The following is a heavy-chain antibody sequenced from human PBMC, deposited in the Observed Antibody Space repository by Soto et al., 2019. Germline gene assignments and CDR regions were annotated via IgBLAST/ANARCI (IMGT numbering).Heavy chain of an antibody. CDR1: GGSFSGDY. Sequence: QVQLQQWGAGLLKPSETLSLTCAVFGGSFSGDYWSWIRQPPGKGLEWLGEINDRGSSNYNSSLKSRVTMSVVTSKNQFSLTLRSVTAADTAVYYCARYIYSGNGGPFDIWGQGTMVTVSS. CDR2: INDRGSS. J-gene: IGHJ3*02. V-gene: IGHV4-34*01. CDR3: ARYIYSGNGGPFDI. D-gene: IGHD2-15*01.